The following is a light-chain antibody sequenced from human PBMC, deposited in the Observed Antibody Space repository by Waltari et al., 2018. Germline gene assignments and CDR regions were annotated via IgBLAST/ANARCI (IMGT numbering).Light chain of an antibody. CDR2: VGTGGIVG. J-gene: IGLJ1*01. Sequence: QPVLTQPPSASASLGASVTLTCTLRSGHSNYKVDWYQQRPGKGPRFVMRVGTGGIVGSKGDGIPDRFSVLGSGLIRYLTIKNIQEEDESDYHCGADHGSGSNFVYVFGTGTKVTVL. V-gene: IGLV9-49*01. CDR1: SGHSNYK. CDR3: GADHGSGSNFVYV.